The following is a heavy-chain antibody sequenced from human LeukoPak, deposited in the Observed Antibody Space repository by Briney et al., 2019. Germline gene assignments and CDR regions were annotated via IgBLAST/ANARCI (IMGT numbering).Heavy chain of an antibody. J-gene: IGHJ4*02. V-gene: IGHV3-7*01. CDR1: GFTFSSYW. CDR2: IKQDGSEK. CDR3: AREGRESSGYDY. D-gene: IGHD3-22*01. Sequence: GGSLRPSCAASGFTFSSYWMSWVRQAPGKGLEWVANIKQDGSEKYYVDSVKGRFTISRDNAKKSLYLQMNSLRAEDTAVYHCAREGRESSGYDYWGQGTLVTISS.